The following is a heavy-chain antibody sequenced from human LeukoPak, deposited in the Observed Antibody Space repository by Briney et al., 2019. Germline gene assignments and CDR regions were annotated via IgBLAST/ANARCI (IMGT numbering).Heavy chain of an antibody. V-gene: IGHV3-11*05. J-gene: IGHJ4*02. CDR3: ARDNGNKYYFDY. Sequence: LSLTCTVSGGSISGYYWSWIRQPPGKELEWISYISSNSKYTKYADSVKGRFTISRDNAKKSLYLQMNSLRAEDTAVYYCARDNGNKYYFDYWGQGTLVTVSS. CDR2: ISSNSKYT. CDR1: GGSISGYY. D-gene: IGHD2-8*01.